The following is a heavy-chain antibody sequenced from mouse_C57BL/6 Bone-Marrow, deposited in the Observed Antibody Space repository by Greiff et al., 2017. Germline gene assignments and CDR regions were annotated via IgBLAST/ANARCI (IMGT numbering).Heavy chain of an antibody. CDR3: ARSYRFDY. CDR1: GYTFTSYW. V-gene: IGHV1-61*01. CDR2: IYPSDSET. D-gene: IGHD2-14*01. Sequence: QVQLQQPGAELVRPGSSVKLSCKASGYTFTSYWMDWVKQRPGQGLEWIGNIYPSDSETHYNQQFKDKATLTVAKSSSTAYMQLSSLTSEDSAVYYCARSYRFDYWGQGTTLTVSS. J-gene: IGHJ2*01.